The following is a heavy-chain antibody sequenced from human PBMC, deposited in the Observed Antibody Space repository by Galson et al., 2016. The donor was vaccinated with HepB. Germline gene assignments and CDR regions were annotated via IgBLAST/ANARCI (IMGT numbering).Heavy chain of an antibody. Sequence: TLSLTCAVSGGSISSGGYYWSWIRQHPGKGLEWIGYIYYSAGTYYNPSLRRRVTMSVDTSENQVPLKLSSVTAADTAVYYCARHRDAHNWWFDFWGPGTLVTVSS. CDR3: ARHRDAHNWWFDF. D-gene: IGHD5-24*01. V-gene: IGHV4-31*11. CDR1: GGSISSGGYY. CDR2: IYYSAGT. J-gene: IGHJ5*01.